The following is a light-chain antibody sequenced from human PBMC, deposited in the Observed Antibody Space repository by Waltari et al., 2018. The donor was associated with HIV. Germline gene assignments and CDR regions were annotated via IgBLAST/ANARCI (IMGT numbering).Light chain of an antibody. J-gene: IGLJ3*02. CDR2: SNN. CDR3: AAWDDSLNGWV. V-gene: IGLV1-44*01. CDR1: SSNIGSNT. Sequence: QSVLTQPPSASGTPGQRVTISCSGSSSNIGSNTVNWYQQLPGTAPKLLIYSNNQRPSGVPDRFCGSKSGTSASLAISGVQSEDEADYYCAAWDDSLNGWVFGGGTKLTVL.